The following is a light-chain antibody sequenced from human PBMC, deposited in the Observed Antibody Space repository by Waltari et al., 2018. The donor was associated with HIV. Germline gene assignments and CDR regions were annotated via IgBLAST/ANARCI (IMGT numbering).Light chain of an antibody. V-gene: IGKV3-20*01. CDR1: QSVSSRY. J-gene: IGKJ2*01. CDR3: QQYGSAPYT. Sequence: EIVLTQSPGTLSLSPGERATLSCRASQSVSSRYLAWYQQKPGQTPKVLIYGASSRTSGIPDRFSGGGFGTDFALTISRLEPEDSAVYYCQQYGSAPYTFGQGTKLGIK. CDR2: GAS.